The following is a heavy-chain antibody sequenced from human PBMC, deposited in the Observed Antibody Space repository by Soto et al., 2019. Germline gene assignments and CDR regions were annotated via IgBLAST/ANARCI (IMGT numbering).Heavy chain of an antibody. V-gene: IGHV1-18*04. CDR3: ARDLEGPYYDFWSGYPPGVSAYYYGMDV. J-gene: IGHJ6*02. CDR2: ISAYNGNT. Sequence: ASVKVSCKASGDTCTSYGISWGRQAPGQGLEWRGWISAYNGNTNYAQKLQGRVTMTTDTSTSTAYMELRSLRSDDTAVYYCARDLEGPYYDFWSGYPPGVSAYYYGMDVWGQGTTVTVSS. CDR1: GDTCTSYG. D-gene: IGHD3-3*01.